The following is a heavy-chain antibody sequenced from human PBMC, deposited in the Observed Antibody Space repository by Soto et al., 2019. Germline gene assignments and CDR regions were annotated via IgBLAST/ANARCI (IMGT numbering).Heavy chain of an antibody. V-gene: IGHV4-61*08. D-gene: IGHD6-6*01. J-gene: IGHJ4*02. Sequence: RSLTCTVSGGSVNSDDYYWSWIRQPPGRGLEWIGYIYYTGSTNYNPSLKSRVTISVDTSSNQFSLKLSSVTAADTAVYYCAREFSNSPEAFDSWGQGSLVTVSS. CDR1: GGSVNSDDYY. CDR3: AREFSNSPEAFDS. CDR2: IYYTGST.